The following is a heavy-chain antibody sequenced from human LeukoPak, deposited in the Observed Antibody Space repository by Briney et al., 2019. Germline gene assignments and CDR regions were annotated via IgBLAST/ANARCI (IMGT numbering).Heavy chain of an antibody. V-gene: IGHV3-30*18. CDR1: GFTFCNYG. D-gene: IGHD6-6*01. Sequence: SGGSLRLSCTASGFTFCNYGMHWVRQAPGKGLEWVAVISFDGSNNAYLDSVKGRFTISRDNSKNTLYLHMNSLKAEDTAVYYCAKSVGAQPGFDFWGQGTLVAVSS. CDR3: AKSVGAQPGFDF. CDR2: ISFDGSNN. J-gene: IGHJ4*02.